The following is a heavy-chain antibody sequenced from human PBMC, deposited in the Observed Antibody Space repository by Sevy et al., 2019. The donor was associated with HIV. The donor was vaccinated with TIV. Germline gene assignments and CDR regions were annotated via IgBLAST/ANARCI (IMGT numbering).Heavy chain of an antibody. J-gene: IGHJ4*02. CDR1: GFTFSSYA. Sequence: GGSLRLSCAGSGFTFSSYAMRWVRQAPGKGLEWLAVISYDGSLKFHTDSVRGRFTISRDNSKNTVYLQMNSLRAEDTAVYYCAREHPGYNPFDNWGQGTLVTVSS. CDR2: ISYDGSLK. V-gene: IGHV3-30*03. D-gene: IGHD5-12*01. CDR3: AREHPGYNPFDN.